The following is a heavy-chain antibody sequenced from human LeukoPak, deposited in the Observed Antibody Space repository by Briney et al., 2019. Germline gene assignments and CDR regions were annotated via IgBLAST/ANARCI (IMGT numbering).Heavy chain of an antibody. Sequence: GGSLRLSCAASGLRLSDYYVSWIRQAPGKGLQWVSYISSGGDIMHYADSVKGRFTSSRDNAKNSGYLEMNSLGAEDTAVYYCATNLIGAGEYFQQWGQGTLVTVSS. V-gene: IGHV3-11*01. D-gene: IGHD2/OR15-2a*01. J-gene: IGHJ1*01. CDR3: ATNLIGAGEYFQQ. CDR2: ISSGGDIM. CDR1: GLRLSDYY.